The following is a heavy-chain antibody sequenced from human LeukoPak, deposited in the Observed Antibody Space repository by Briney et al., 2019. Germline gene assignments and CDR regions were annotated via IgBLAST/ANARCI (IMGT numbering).Heavy chain of an antibody. CDR1: GYTFTGYY. V-gene: IGHV1-2*02. J-gene: IGHJ4*02. CDR2: INPNSGGT. CDR3: ARAHYGSGSSFDY. D-gene: IGHD3-10*01. Sequence: GASVKVSCNASGYTFTGYYMHWVRQAPGQGLEWMGWINPNSGGTNYAQKFQGRVTMTRDTSISTAYMELSRLRSDDTAVYYCARAHYGSGSSFDYWGQGTLVTVSS.